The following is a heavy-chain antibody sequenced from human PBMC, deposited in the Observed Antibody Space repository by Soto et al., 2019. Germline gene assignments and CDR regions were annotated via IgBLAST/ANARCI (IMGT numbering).Heavy chain of an antibody. CDR3: ARHNYSPSSWPPPPVGNYYYYMDV. J-gene: IGHJ6*03. CDR2: IYYSGST. D-gene: IGHD6-13*01. CDR1: GGSISSYY. Sequence: PSETLSLTCTVSGGSISSYYWSWIRQPPGKGLEWIGYIYYSGSTNYNPSIKSRITISVDTSKNQFSLKLSSVTAADTAVYYCARHNYSPSSWPPPPVGNYYYYMDVWGQGTTVTVS. V-gene: IGHV4-59*08.